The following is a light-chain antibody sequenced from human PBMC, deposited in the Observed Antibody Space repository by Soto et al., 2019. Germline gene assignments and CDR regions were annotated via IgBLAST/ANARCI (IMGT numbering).Light chain of an antibody. V-gene: IGKV1-39*01. CDR2: AAS. CDR1: ESINRH. J-gene: IGKJ5*01. CDR3: QQSYSTLSIT. Sequence: DIQMTQSPSSLSASAGDRVTITCRASESINRHLNWYQQKPGKAPKLLIYAASSLQNGVPSRFSGSGSGTDFTLTISNLQPEDFATYYCQQSYSTLSITFGQGTRLEIK.